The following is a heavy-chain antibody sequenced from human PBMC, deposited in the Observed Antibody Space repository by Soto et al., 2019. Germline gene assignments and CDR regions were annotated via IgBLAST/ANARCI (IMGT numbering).Heavy chain of an antibody. V-gene: IGHV3-30-3*01. Sequence: SLRLSCAASGFTFTSYAMHWVRQAPGKGLEWVAVISNDGSNYYYADSVRGRFTISRDNTKNTLFLQMSSLRGEDSGVYYCARGTTLAIFDYGMDVWGQGT. D-gene: IGHD3-3*01. CDR2: ISNDGSNY. CDR1: GFTFTSYA. CDR3: ARGTTLAIFDYGMDV. J-gene: IGHJ6*02.